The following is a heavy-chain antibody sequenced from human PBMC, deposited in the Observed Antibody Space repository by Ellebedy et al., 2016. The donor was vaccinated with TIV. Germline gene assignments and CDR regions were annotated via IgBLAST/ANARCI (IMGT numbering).Heavy chain of an antibody. D-gene: IGHD3-22*01. CDR3: ARGVDSSGYSLHFDY. J-gene: IGHJ4*02. Sequence: GESLKISCAASGITVSNNYMSWVRQAPGKGLEWVSLIYSGGSTDYADSVKGRFSISRDNSKNTLYLQMNSLRDEDTAVYYCARGVDSSGYSLHFDYWGQGTLVTVSS. CDR2: IYSGGST. CDR1: GITVSNNY. V-gene: IGHV3-66*01.